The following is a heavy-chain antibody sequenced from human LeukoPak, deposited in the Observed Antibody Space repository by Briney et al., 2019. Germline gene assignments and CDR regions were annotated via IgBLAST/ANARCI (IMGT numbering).Heavy chain of an antibody. CDR3: ARGRGDWFDP. Sequence: SETLSLTCTVSGDSIRSDSYYWGWIRQPPGRGLEWIGSVNYRGNTYYNPSLKGRVTISVDTSNNQFSLKLSSVTAADTAVYYRARGRGDWFDPWGQGTLVTVSS. CDR2: VNYRGNT. CDR1: GDSIRSDSYY. J-gene: IGHJ5*02. V-gene: IGHV4-39*07.